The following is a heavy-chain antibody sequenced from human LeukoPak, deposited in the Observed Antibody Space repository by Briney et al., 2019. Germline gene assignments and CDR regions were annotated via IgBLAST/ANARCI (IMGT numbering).Heavy chain of an antibody. V-gene: IGHV3-15*01. Sequence: PGGSLRLSCAASGFTFSSYWMSWVRQAPGKGLEWVGRIKSKTDGGTTDYAAPVKGRFTISRDDSKNTLYLQMNSLKTEDTAVYYCTTTFYYYDSSGAVVAFDIWGQGTMVTVSS. CDR3: TTTFYYYDSSGAVVAFDI. CDR1: GFTFSSYW. D-gene: IGHD3-22*01. J-gene: IGHJ3*02. CDR2: IKSKTDGGTT.